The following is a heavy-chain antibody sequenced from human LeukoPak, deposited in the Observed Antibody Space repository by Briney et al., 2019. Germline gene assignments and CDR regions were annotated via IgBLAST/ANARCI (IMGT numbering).Heavy chain of an antibody. J-gene: IGHJ4*02. V-gene: IGHV3-74*01. CDR2: INSGGSST. CDR3: ARVARAEDYFDY. Sequence: PGGSLRLSCAASGFTFSSYWMHWVRHAPGKGLVWVSRINSGGSSTSYADSVKGRFTISRDNAKNTLYLQMNSLRAEDTAVYYCARVARAEDYFDYWGQGILVTVSS. CDR1: GFTFSSYW.